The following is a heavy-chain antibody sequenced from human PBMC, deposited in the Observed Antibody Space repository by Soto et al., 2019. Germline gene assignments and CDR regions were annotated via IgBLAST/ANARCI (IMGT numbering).Heavy chain of an antibody. D-gene: IGHD5-12*01. CDR1: GGSISSGDYY. CDR3: VRNSGYDKDFDY. J-gene: IGHJ4*02. CDR2: IYYSGST. Sequence: SETLSLTCTVSGGSISSGDYYWSWIRQPPGKGLEWIGYIYYSGSTYYNPSLKSRVTISVDTSKNQFSLKLSSVTAADTAVYYCVRNSGYDKDFDYWGQGTLVTVSS. V-gene: IGHV4-30-4*01.